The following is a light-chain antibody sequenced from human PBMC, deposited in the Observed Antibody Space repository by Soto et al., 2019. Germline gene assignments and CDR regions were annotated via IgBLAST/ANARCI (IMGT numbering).Light chain of an antibody. J-gene: IGKJ1*01. V-gene: IGKV3-20*01. CDR1: QSVSSSY. CDR3: QQYGSSST. CDR2: GAS. Sequence: EIVLTQSPGTLSLSPGERATLSCRASQSVSSSYLAWYQQKPGQAPRLLIYGASSRATGIPDRFSGSGSGTDFTLTISRLEPEDFAVYFWQQYGSSSTFVQGPKVEIK.